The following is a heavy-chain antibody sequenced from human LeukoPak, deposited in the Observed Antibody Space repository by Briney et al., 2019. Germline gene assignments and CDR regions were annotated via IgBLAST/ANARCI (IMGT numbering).Heavy chain of an antibody. CDR3: ARHVRNIAVVTAPNPFDY. CDR1: GGSISSSSYY. D-gene: IGHD2-21*02. V-gene: IGHV4-39*01. J-gene: IGHJ4*02. Sequence: SETLSLTCTVSGGSISSSSYYWGWIRQPPGKGLEWIGSIYYSGSTYYNPSLKSRVTISVDTSKNQFSLKLSSVTAADTAVYYSARHVRNIAVVTAPNPFDYWGQGTLVTVSP. CDR2: IYYSGST.